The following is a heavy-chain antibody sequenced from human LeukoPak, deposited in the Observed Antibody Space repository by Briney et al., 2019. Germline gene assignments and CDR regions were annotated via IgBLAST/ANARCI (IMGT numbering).Heavy chain of an antibody. J-gene: IGHJ4*02. Sequence: SVKVSCKAPKGTFDSYGISWVRQAPGQGLEWMGGVKAIFGREKYGQRFQGRVRFTTDAATSTAYMELSSLTSEDTGVYYCARGELGDRSRFSFFDHWGQGTLVTVSS. D-gene: IGHD3-10*01. V-gene: IGHV1-69*05. CDR2: VKAIFGRE. CDR3: ARGELGDRSRFSFFDH. CDR1: KGTFDSYG.